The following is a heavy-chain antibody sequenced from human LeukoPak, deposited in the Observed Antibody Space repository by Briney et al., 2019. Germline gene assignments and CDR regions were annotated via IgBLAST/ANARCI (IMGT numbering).Heavy chain of an antibody. Sequence: GRSLRLSYAASGFTFSSYGMHWVRQAPGKGLEWVALIGYDGTNEYYADSVKGRFTISRDNSKNTLYLQMKSLRAEDTAVYYCARDFYCSRTSCYAPSFDYWGQGTLVTVSS. CDR1: GFTFSSYG. D-gene: IGHD2-2*01. J-gene: IGHJ4*02. CDR2: IGYDGTNE. CDR3: ARDFYCSRTSCYAPSFDY. V-gene: IGHV3-33*08.